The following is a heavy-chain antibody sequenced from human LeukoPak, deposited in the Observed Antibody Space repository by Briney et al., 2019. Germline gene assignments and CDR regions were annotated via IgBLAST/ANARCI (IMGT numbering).Heavy chain of an antibody. J-gene: IGHJ5*02. Sequence: ASVKVSCKASGYTFTSYYMHWVRQAPGQGLEWMGLINPSGGSTSYAQKFQGRVTMTRDTSTSTVYMELSSLRSEDTAVYYCATIVVVPAAMAVGFDPWGQGTLVTVSS. CDR3: ATIVVVPAAMAVGFDP. D-gene: IGHD2-2*01. CDR1: GYTFTSYY. CDR2: INPSGGST. V-gene: IGHV1-46*01.